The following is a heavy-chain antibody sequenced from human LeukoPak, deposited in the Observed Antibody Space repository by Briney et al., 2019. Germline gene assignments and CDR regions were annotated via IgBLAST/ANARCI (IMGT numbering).Heavy chain of an antibody. Sequence: SETLSLTCAVYGGSFSGYYWSWIRQPPGKGLEWIGEINHSGSTNYNPSLKSRVTISVDTSKNQFSLKLSSVTAVDTAVYYCARGQGAEVDYWGQGTLVTVSS. CDR1: GGSFSGYY. CDR3: ARGQGAEVDY. J-gene: IGHJ4*02. V-gene: IGHV4-34*01. D-gene: IGHD1-26*01. CDR2: INHSGST.